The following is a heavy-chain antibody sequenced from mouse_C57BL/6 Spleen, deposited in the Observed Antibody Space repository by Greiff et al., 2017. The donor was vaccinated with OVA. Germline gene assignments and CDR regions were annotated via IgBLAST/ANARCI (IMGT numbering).Heavy chain of an antibody. D-gene: IGHD2-14*01. V-gene: IGHV5-9-1*02. CDR2: ISRGGDYT. Sequence: DVMLVESGEGLVKPGGSLKLSCAASGFTFSSYAMSWVRQTPEQRLEWVAYISRGGDYTYYADTLKGRSTIARDNARNTLYLQMSSLKSEDTAMYYCARDWYDYAMDYWGKGTSVTVSS. CDR1: GFTFSSYA. J-gene: IGHJ4*01. CDR3: ARDWYDYAMDY.